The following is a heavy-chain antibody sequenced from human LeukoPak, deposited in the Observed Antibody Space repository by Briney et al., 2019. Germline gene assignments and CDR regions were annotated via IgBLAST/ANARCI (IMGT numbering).Heavy chain of an antibody. CDR3: ARHEGIVAAGTSWFDP. V-gene: IGHV4-4*09. J-gene: IGHJ5*02. CDR1: GGSISSYY. CDR2: IHTSGNT. D-gene: IGHD6-13*01. Sequence: SETLSLTCTVYGGSISSYYWSWIRQSSGKGLEWIGFIHTSGNTNYKSSLKSRVTISEDTSRNQVSLKLGSVTAADTAVYYCARHEGIVAAGTSWFDPWGQGTLVTVSS.